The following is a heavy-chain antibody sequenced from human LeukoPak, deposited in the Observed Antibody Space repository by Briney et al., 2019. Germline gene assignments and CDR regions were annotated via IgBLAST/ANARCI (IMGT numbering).Heavy chain of an antibody. Sequence: GASVKVSCKASGFTFTSSAVQWVRQARGQRLEWIGWIVVGSGNTNYAQKFQERVTITRDMSTSTAYMELSSLRSEDTAVYYCAALGGYSGYDEYDAFDIWGQGTMVTVSS. CDR2: IVVGSGNT. CDR1: GFTFTSSA. CDR3: AALGGYSGYDEYDAFDI. J-gene: IGHJ3*02. D-gene: IGHD5-12*01. V-gene: IGHV1-58*01.